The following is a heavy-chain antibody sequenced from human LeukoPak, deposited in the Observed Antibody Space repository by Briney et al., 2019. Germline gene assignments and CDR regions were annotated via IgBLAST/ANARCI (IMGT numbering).Heavy chain of an antibody. V-gene: IGHV3-23*01. D-gene: IGHD3-10*01. J-gene: IGHJ6*02. Sequence: PGGSLRLSCAASGFTFSSYAMSWVRQAPGKGLEWVSAISGSGGSTYYADSVKGRFTISRDNSKNTLYLQMDSLRAEDTAVYYCARDRGLWFLTGYYGMDVWGQGTTVTVSS. CDR3: ARDRGLWFLTGYYGMDV. CDR1: GFTFSSYA. CDR2: ISGSGGST.